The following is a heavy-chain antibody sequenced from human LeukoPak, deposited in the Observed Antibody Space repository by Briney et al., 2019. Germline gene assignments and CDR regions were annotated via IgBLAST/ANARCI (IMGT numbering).Heavy chain of an antibody. J-gene: IGHJ3*02. CDR1: GFTFSSYW. V-gene: IGHV3-7*03. Sequence: GGSLRLSCAASGFTFSSYWMSWVRQAPGKGLEWVANIKQDGSEKYYVDSAKGRFTISRDNAKNSLYLQMNSLRAEDTAVYYCARDSQRITIFGVVISLDAFDIWGQGTMVTVSS. CDR3: ARDSQRITIFGVVISLDAFDI. D-gene: IGHD3-3*01. CDR2: IKQDGSEK.